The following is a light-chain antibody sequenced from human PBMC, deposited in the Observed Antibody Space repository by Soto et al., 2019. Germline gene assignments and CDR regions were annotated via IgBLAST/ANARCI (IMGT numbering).Light chain of an antibody. V-gene: IGLV1-44*01. Sequence: QSVLTQPPSASGTPGQRVTISCSGSSSNIGSETANWYQQLPGTAPKLLIYSNNQRPSGDPDRFSGSKSGTSASLAISGLQSEDEAEYYCAAWDDSLKGWVFGGGTKLTVL. J-gene: IGLJ3*02. CDR1: SSNIGSET. CDR2: SNN. CDR3: AAWDDSLKGWV.